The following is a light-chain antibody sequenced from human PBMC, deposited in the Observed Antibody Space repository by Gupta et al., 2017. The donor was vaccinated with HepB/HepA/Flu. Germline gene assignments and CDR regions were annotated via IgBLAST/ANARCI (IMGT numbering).Light chain of an antibody. J-gene: IGKJ2*01. Sequence: IQMTQSPSSLSASVGDRVTITCRASQSISRHLKWYQQKPGKVPNLLIHDASSLQSGVPSRCSGSGLRSNFTLTISRLQPEDFATYYCHQSYSIPYVFGQGTKLEIK. CDR2: DAS. CDR3: HQSYSIPYV. V-gene: IGKV1-39*01. CDR1: QSISRH.